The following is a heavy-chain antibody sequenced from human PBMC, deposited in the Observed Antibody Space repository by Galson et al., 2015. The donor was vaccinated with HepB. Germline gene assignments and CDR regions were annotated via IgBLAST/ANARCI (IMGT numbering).Heavy chain of an antibody. CDR3: ARDLRDILTFTSRWAGEANWFDP. V-gene: IGHV7-4-1*02. CDR2: INTNTGNP. D-gene: IGHD3-9*01. Sequence: SVKVSCKASGYTFTSYAMNWVRQAPGQGLEWMGWINTNTGNPTYAQGFTGRFVFSLDTSVSTAYLQISSLKAEDTAVYYCARDLRDILTFTSRWAGEANWFDPWGQGTLVTVSS. CDR1: GYTFTSYA. J-gene: IGHJ5*02.